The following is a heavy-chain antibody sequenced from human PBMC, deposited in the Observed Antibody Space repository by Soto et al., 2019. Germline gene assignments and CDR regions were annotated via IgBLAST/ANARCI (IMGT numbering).Heavy chain of an antibody. J-gene: IGHJ6*03. CDR2: INPNGGGT. V-gene: IGHV1-2*04. Sequence: QVQLVQSGAEVRKPGASVTVSCRSSGDTFNDYYIHWVRQAPGQGVEWMGWINPNGGGTKYAQKFKDWVSMTSDTVIRTVYMQLGRLRSDDTPVYYCPRESGRATANLDYYYFYMDVWGTGTTVTVSS. CDR1: GDTFNDYY. D-gene: IGHD1-26*01. CDR3: PRESGRATANLDYYYFYMDV.